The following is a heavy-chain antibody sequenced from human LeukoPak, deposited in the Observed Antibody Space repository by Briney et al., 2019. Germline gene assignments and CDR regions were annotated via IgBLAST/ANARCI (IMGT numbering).Heavy chain of an antibody. Sequence: SQTLSLTCAISGDGVSSNSAAWNWIRQSPSRGLEWLGRTYYRSKWYNDYAVSVKSRITINPDTSKNQFSLQLNSVTPEDTAVYYCARDFSGYSSGWSDWYFDLWGRGTLVTVSS. CDR3: ARDFSGYSSGWSDWYFDL. CDR2: TYYRSKWYN. J-gene: IGHJ2*01. CDR1: GDGVSSNSAA. V-gene: IGHV6-1*01. D-gene: IGHD6-19*01.